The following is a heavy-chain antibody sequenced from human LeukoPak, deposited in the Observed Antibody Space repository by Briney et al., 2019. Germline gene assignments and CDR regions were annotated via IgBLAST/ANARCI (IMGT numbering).Heavy chain of an antibody. CDR2: IRDDESNK. CDR3: AKESGDHFEAFDN. V-gene: IGHV3-30*02. D-gene: IGHD1-26*01. Sequence: PGGSLRLSCAASGFTFSTYGMHWVRQAPGQGLEWVAFIRDDESNKNYADTVKGRVTISRDKSTNTPYLQMNSLGAEDTAVYYCAKESGDHFEAFDNWGQGTMVTVSS. CDR1: GFTFSTYG. J-gene: IGHJ3*02.